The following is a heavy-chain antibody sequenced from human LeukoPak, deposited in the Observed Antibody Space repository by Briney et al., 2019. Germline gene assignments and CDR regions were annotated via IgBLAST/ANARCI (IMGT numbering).Heavy chain of an antibody. CDR3: ARNVIGIAAAVY. CDR2: ISSSSSYI. CDR1: GFTFSSHS. J-gene: IGHJ4*02. D-gene: IGHD6-13*01. V-gene: IGHV3-21*01. Sequence: GGSLRLSCAASGFTFSSHSMNWVRQAPGKGLEWVSSISSSSSYIYYADSVKGRFTISRDNAKNSLYLQMNSLRAEDTAVYYCARNVIGIAAAVYWGQGTLVTVSS.